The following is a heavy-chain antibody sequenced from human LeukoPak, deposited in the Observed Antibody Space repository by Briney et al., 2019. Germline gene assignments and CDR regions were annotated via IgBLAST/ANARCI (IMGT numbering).Heavy chain of an antibody. CDR2: ISYDGSNK. D-gene: IGHD3-10*01. CDR3: AREGKWFGELLWRPLDY. J-gene: IGHJ4*02. Sequence: GGSLRLSCAASGFTFSSYAMHWVRQAPGKGLEWVAVISYDGSNKYYADSVKGRFTISRDNSKNTLYLQMNSLRAEDTAVYYCAREGKWFGELLWRPLDYWGQGTLVTVSS. CDR1: GFTFSSYA. V-gene: IGHV3-30-3*01.